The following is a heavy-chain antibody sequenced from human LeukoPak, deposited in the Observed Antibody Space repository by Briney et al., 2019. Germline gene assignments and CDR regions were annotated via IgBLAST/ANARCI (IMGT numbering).Heavy chain of an antibody. D-gene: IGHD3-10*01. CDR1: GYSLTELS. V-gene: IGHV1-24*01. CDR2: FDPEDGET. J-gene: IGHJ4*02. Sequence: ASVKVSCKSSGYSLTELSTRWVRQAPGRGLEWMGGFDPEDGETIYAQKFQGRVTMTEDTSTDTAYMELSSLRSEDTAVYYCATFGFDYWGQGTLVTVSS. CDR3: ATFGFDY.